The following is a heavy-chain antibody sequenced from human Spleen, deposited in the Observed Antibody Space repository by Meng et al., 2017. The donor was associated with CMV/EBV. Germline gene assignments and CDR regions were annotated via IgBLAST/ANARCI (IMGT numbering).Heavy chain of an antibody. D-gene: IGHD3-16*01. CDR1: GDTFSNYA. CDR3: ATPPREGAGWGAYSYYGLDV. V-gene: IGHV1-69*13. CDR2: IIPIFGTL. J-gene: IGHJ6*02. Sequence: SVKVSCKASGDTFSNYAINWVRQAPGQGLEWMGGIIPIFGTLNYAQKFQDRVTITSEESTSTAYMELSSLRSEDTAVYYCATPPREGAGWGAYSYYGLDVWGQGTTVTVSS.